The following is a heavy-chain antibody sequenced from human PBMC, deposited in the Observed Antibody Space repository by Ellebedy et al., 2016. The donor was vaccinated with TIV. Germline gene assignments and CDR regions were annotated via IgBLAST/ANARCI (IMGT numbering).Heavy chain of an antibody. CDR2: IRVYNGDS. CDR3: AAAYCGGDCYGTYYYYYGMDV. V-gene: IGHV1-18*01. Sequence: ASVKVSCXASGDTFTTYGISWVRQAPGQGLEWIGWIRVYNGDSNYAQKLQGRVSLTTDTSTSTAYMELRSLGSDDTAVYYCAAAYCGGDCYGTYYYYYGMDVWGHGTTVTVS. D-gene: IGHD2-21*02. CDR1: GDTFTTYG. J-gene: IGHJ6*02.